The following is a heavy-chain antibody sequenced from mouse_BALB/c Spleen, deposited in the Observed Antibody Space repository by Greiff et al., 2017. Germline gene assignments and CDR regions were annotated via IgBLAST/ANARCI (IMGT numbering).Heavy chain of an antibody. J-gene: IGHJ4*01. CDR1: GYTFTDYN. D-gene: IGHD2-3*01. CDR3: ARFRWIIYDGYYEDAMDY. Sequence: EVQLQQSGPELVKPGASVKIPCKASGYTFTDYNMDWVKQSHGKSLEWIGDINPNNGGTIYNQKFKGKATLTVDKSSSTAYMELRSLTSEDTAVYYCARFRWIIYDGYYEDAMDYWGQGTSVTVSS. CDR2: INPNNGGT. V-gene: IGHV1-18*01.